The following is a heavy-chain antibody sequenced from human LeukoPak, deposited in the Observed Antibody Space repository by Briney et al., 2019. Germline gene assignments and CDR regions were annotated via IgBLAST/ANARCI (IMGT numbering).Heavy chain of an antibody. CDR2: INPNSGGT. J-gene: IGHJ6*03. Sequence: ASVKVSCKASGYTFTGFHMHWVRQAPGQGLEWMGWINPNSGGTNYAQKFQGRVTMTRDTSISTVYMELSRLRSDDTAVYYCARDPHYDFWSGPEYYYMDVWGKGTTVTVSS. CDR1: GYTFTGFH. V-gene: IGHV1-2*02. CDR3: ARDPHYDFWSGPEYYYMDV. D-gene: IGHD3-3*01.